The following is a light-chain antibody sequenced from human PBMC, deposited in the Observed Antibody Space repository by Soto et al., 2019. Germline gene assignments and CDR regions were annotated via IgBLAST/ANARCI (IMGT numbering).Light chain of an antibody. CDR3: QQYDNWPPWT. J-gene: IGKJ1*01. Sequence: EVVMTQSPATLSASPGERIILSCRASKSVNRNLAWYQQKPGQAPRLLIYGASTRATGIPARFSGSGSGAEFTLTISSLQSEDLAVYYCQQYDNWPPWTFGQGTKVEIK. CDR1: KSVNRN. V-gene: IGKV3-15*01. CDR2: GAS.